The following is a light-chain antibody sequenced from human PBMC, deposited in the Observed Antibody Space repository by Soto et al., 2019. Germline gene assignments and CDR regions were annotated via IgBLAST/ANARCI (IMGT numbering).Light chain of an antibody. CDR2: GAS. J-gene: IGKJ5*01. CDR1: QSLLHSNGYNY. Sequence: DIVMTQSPLSLPVTPGEPASISCRSSQSLLHSNGYNYLDWYLQKPGQSPQLLIYGASNRATGIPDRFSGSGSGTDFTLTISRLEPDDFATYYCQQLNSYPPITFGQGTRLEIK. CDR3: QQLNSYPPIT. V-gene: IGKV2-28*01.